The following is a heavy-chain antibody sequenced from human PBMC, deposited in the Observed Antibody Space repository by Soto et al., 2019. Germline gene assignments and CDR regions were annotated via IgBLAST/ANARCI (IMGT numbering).Heavy chain of an antibody. D-gene: IGHD5-18*01. V-gene: IGHV3-11*04. Sequence: SCAASGFTFSDYYMSWIRQAPGKGLEWVSYISSSGSTIYYADSVKGRFTISRDNSKNTLYLQMSSLRAEDTAVYYCVKILQYSYGLPHWGQGTLVTVSS. J-gene: IGHJ4*02. CDR3: VKILQYSYGLPH. CDR2: ISSSGSTI. CDR1: GFTFSDYY.